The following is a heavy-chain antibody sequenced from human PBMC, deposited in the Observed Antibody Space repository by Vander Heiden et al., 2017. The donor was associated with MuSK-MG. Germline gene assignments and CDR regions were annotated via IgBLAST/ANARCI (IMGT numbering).Heavy chain of an antibody. CDR1: GFTFRGYA. CDR2: ISYDGSNK. V-gene: IGHV3-30-3*01. J-gene: IGHJ4*02. CDR3: ARDPIYDFWSGYFDY. D-gene: IGHD3-3*01. Sequence: QVQLVESGGGVVQPGRSLSLSCAASGFTFRGYAMHGVRQAPGKGLECVAVISYDGSNKYYADSVKGRFTISRDNSKNTLYLQMNSLRAEDTAVYYCARDPIYDFWSGYFDYWGQGTLVTVSS.